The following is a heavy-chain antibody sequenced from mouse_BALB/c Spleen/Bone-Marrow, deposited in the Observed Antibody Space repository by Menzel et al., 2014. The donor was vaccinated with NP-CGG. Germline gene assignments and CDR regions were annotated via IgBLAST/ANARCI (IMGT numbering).Heavy chain of an antibody. D-gene: IGHD2-3*01. Sequence: QVQLKQSGPGLVQPSQSLSITCTVSGFSLTSYGVHWVRQSPGKGLEWLGVIWSGGSTDYNAAFISRLSISKDNSKSQVFLKMNSLQANDTAIYYCARRGDGYYDWFAYWGQGTLVTVSA. CDR1: GFSLTSYG. CDR3: ARRGDGYYDWFAY. V-gene: IGHV2-2*02. CDR2: IWSGGST. J-gene: IGHJ3*01.